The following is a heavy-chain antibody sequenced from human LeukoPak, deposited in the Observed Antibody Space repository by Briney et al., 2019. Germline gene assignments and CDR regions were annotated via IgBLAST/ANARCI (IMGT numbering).Heavy chain of an antibody. V-gene: IGHV4-39*07. CDR1: GGSISSRGYY. D-gene: IGHD3-22*01. CDR3: ASWVSSGYHLDY. CDR2: MYYSGST. J-gene: IGHJ4*02. Sequence: SETLSLTCTVSGGSISSRGYYWGWIRQPPGKGLEWIGSMYYSGSTYYNPSLKSRVTISVDTSKNHFSLKLSSVTAADTAVYYCASWVSSGYHLDYWGQGTLVTVSS.